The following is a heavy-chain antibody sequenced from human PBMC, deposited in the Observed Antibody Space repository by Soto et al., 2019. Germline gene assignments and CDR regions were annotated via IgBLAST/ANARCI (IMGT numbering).Heavy chain of an antibody. CDR1: GFTFTNAR. CDR2: IKSKSDGETA. Sequence: GGSLRLSCRTSGFTFTNARMNWVRLTAGNGLEWVGRIKSKSDGETAEYAAPVKGRFIISRDDSTDTLYLEMNNLTSEDSAVYYCTTIVLVPFEHWGQGVLVTVSS. V-gene: IGHV3-15*01. D-gene: IGHD3-22*01. J-gene: IGHJ4*02. CDR3: TTIVLVPFEH.